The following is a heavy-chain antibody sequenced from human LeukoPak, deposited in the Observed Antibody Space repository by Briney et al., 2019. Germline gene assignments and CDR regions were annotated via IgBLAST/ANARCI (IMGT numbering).Heavy chain of an antibody. CDR2: ISGSGGST. V-gene: IGHV3-23*01. J-gene: IGHJ4*02. D-gene: IGHD2-2*01. CDR1: GFTFSSYA. Sequence: PGGSLRLSCAASGFTFSSYAMSWVRQAPGKGLEWVSAISGSGGSTYYADSVKGRFTISRDNSKNTLYLQMNSLRAEDTAVYYCAKGGGVVVPAAISGRTFDYWGQGTLVTVSS. CDR3: AKGGGVVVPAAISGRTFDY.